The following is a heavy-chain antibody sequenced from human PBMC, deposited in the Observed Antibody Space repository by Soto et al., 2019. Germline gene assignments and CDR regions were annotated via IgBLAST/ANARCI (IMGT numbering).Heavy chain of an antibody. Sequence: QVQLVQSGSEVKEPGASVKVSCKASGYTFTGYYVLWVRQAPGQGPECMGWINPYTGGTNYAQKFQGRVTMTRYTSISTAYMEMSKLISDDTAVYYCATQFHHCGGDCYRAPYFGMDVWGQGTTVTVSS. V-gene: IGHV1-2*02. CDR3: ATQFHHCGGDCYRAPYFGMDV. J-gene: IGHJ6*02. CDR2: INPYTGGT. CDR1: GYTFTGYY. D-gene: IGHD2-21*02.